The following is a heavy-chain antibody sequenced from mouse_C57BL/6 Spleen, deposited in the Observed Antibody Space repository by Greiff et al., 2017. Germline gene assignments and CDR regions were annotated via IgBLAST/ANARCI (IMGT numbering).Heavy chain of an antibody. Sequence: QVQLQQSGAELAKPGASVKLSCKASGYTFTSYCMHWVKQRPGQGLEWIGYINPSSGYTKYNQKFKDKATLTADKSSSTAYMQLSSLTYEDSAVYYCANTYYSNYVVFAYWGQGTLVTVSA. V-gene: IGHV1-7*01. CDR3: ANTYYSNYVVFAY. D-gene: IGHD2-5*01. CDR2: INPSSGYT. CDR1: GYTFTSYC. J-gene: IGHJ3*01.